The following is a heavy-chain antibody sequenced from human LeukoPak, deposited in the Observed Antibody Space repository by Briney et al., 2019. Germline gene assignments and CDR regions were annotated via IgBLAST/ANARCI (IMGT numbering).Heavy chain of an antibody. CDR3: ARGRQDVTMIVVVMTAVSYYLDV. Sequence: SETLSLTCAVYGGSFGGYYWTWIRQPPEKGLEWIGEMNPSGSPNYNPSLKSRVTISVDTSKNQFSLELSSVTAADTAVYYCARGRQDVTMIVVVMTAVSYYLDVWGKGTTVTVS. V-gene: IGHV4-34*01. D-gene: IGHD3-22*01. CDR1: GGSFGGYY. CDR2: MNPSGSP. J-gene: IGHJ6*03.